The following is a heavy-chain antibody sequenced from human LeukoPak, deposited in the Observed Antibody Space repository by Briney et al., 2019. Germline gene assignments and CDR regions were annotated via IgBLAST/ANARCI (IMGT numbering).Heavy chain of an antibody. CDR2: IYYSGNT. CDR1: GGSISINSYY. J-gene: IGHJ6*03. V-gene: IGHV4-39*01. CDR3: SRLSYYNYYKDV. Sequence: TSETLSLTCTVSGGSISINSYYWAWIRQPPGKGLEWIGTIYYSGNTYYNPSLKSRVTISIDTSKNQFSLKLSSVTAADTAVYYSSRLSYYNYYKDVWGKGTTVTVSS.